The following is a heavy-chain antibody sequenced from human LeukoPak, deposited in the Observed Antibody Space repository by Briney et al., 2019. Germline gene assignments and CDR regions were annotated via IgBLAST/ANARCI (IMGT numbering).Heavy chain of an antibody. CDR2: IYHTGSS. D-gene: IGHD3-10*01. CDR3: ARLVARVRGVTYYFDY. V-gene: IGHV4-31*03. CDR1: GGSFSSGGYY. J-gene: IGHJ4*02. Sequence: SQTQSLTCTVSGGSFSSGGYYWSWIRQHPGKGLEWIGHIYHTGSSYYNPTLKSRVTISVDTSKNQFSLRLKSVTAADTAVYYCARLVARVRGVTYYFDYWGQGTLVTVSS.